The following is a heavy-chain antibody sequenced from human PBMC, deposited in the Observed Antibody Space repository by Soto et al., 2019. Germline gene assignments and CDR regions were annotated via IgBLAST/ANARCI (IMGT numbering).Heavy chain of an antibody. J-gene: IGHJ4*02. CDR1: GFRFSTYG. CDR2: VSIGGST. Sequence: GGSLRLSCAASGFRFSTYGMHWVRQAPGKGLEWVAVVSIGGSTHYADSVRGRFTISRDNSKNTLSLQMNSLTAEDTAVYFCAKRRGAGGHFDYWGKGALVTVSS. D-gene: IGHD2-15*01. V-gene: IGHV3-NL1*01. CDR3: AKRRGAGGHFDY.